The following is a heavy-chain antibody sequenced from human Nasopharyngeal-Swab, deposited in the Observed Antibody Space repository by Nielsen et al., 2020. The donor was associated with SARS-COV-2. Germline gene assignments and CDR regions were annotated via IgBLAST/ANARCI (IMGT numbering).Heavy chain of an antibody. D-gene: IGHD2-15*01. CDR3: ARGYCSGGSCYWWHYYGMDV. CDR2: IYYSGST. CDR1: GFTFSSYW. V-gene: IGHV4-59*01. Sequence: ESLKISCAASGFTFSSYWMSWIRQPPGKGLEWIGYIYYSGSTNYNPSLKSRVTISVDTSKNQFSLKLSSVTAADTAVYYCARGYCSGGSCYWWHYYGMDVWGQGTTVTVSS. J-gene: IGHJ6*02.